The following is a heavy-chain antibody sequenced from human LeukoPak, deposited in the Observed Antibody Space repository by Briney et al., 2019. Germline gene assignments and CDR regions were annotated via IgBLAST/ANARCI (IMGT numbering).Heavy chain of an antibody. CDR2: IYSGGST. V-gene: IGHV3-53*01. CDR1: GFTVSSNY. J-gene: IGHJ4*02. D-gene: IGHD1-26*01. CDR3: ARGAIFVGGVGAQDY. Sequence: PGGSLRLSCAASGFTVSSNYMNWVRQAPGKGLEWVSVIYSGGSTFYADSVKGRFTISRDNSKNTLFPQMHSLRAEDTAVYYCARGAIFVGGVGAQDYWGQGTLVTVSS.